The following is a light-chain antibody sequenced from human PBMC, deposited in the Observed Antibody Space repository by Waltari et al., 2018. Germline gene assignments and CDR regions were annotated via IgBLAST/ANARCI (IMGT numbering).Light chain of an antibody. CDR2: NDS. CDR1: ALPKQY. CDR3: QSGDSSGVGV. Sequence: SYELTQPPSVSVSPGQTARITCSGDALPKQYAHWYPQKPGQVPVLVIYNDSERPSGILERFSGSSSGTTVTFTISGVQAEDEADYYCQSGDSSGVGVFGGGTKLTVL. J-gene: IGLJ3*02. V-gene: IGLV3-25*03.